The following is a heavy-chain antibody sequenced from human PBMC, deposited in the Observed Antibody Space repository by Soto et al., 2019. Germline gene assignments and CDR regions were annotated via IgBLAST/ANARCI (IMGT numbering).Heavy chain of an antibody. Sequence: PXGTLTLTCTVPGVSVSSGSFYGAWIRQPPGKGLEWIGFGSYSGTTNYKPSLKSRVTISVDTSRSQISLKVSSLTAADTAVYYCARGATVTQYDYWGQGTLVTVSS. V-gene: IGHV4-61*01. D-gene: IGHD4-17*01. CDR1: GVSVSSGSFY. J-gene: IGHJ4*02. CDR2: GSYSGTT. CDR3: ARGATVTQYDY.